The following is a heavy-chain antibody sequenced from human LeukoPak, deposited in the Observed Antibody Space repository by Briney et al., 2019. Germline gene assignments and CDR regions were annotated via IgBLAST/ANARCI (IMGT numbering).Heavy chain of an antibody. CDR1: GFNSNTYG. CDR2: VSGSGGDT. D-gene: IGHD3-10*01. Sequence: GRSLRPSCAPSGFNSNTYGMSWVRHVPGKGLGWVSAVSGSGGDTYYTDSVKGRFTISRDNSKNTLYLQMNSLRAEDTAVYYCARDTCYYGSGTYPADYWGQGTLVTVSS. J-gene: IGHJ4*02. CDR3: ARDTCYYGSGTYPADY. V-gene: IGHV3-23*01.